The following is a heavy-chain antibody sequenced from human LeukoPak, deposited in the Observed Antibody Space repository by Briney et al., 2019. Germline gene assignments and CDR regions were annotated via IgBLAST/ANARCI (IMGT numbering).Heavy chain of an antibody. Sequence: PSGTLSLTCTLSGASITSTNWWGWVRQSPGKGLEWIGEIYHSGSTNYNPSLKGRFTISVDKSKNQFSLKLSSVTAADTAVYYCARGLRGVRDYWGQGTLVTVSS. CDR3: ARGLRGVRDY. V-gene: IGHV4-4*02. J-gene: IGHJ4*02. CDR1: GASITSTNW. CDR2: IYHSGST. D-gene: IGHD3-10*01.